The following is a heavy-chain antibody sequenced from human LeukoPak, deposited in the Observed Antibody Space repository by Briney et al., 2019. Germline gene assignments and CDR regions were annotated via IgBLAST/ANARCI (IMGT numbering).Heavy chain of an antibody. V-gene: IGHV3-33*01. D-gene: IGHD4-17*01. CDR2: IWYDGSNK. CDR1: GFTFSSYG. Sequence: GGSLTLSCAASGFTFSSYGMHWVGHAPGKGLEWVGVIWYDGSNKYYADSVKGRFTISRDNYKNTLYLQMNSLRAEDTAVYYCARGNGDQLNWFDPWGQGTLVTVSS. CDR3: ARGNGDQLNWFDP. J-gene: IGHJ5*02.